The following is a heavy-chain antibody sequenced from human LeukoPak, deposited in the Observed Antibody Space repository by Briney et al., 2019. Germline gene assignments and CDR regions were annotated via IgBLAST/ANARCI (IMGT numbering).Heavy chain of an antibody. CDR3: ARELKEMDPDDYYYYYYMDV. V-gene: IGHV1-69*01. J-gene: IGHJ6*03. CDR1: GGTFSSYA. Sequence: GSSVKVSCKASGGTFSSYAISWVRQAPGQGLAWMGGIIPIFGTENFAHKFQGRVTITADESTSTANMELSRLRSEDTAVYYCARELKEMDPDDYYYYYYMDVWGKGTTVTVSS. D-gene: IGHD2-8*01. CDR2: IIPIFGTE.